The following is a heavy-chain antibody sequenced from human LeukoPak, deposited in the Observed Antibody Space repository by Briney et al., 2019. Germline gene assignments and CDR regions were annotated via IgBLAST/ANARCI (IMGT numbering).Heavy chain of an antibody. CDR3: AKPEASSGWSEGDY. CDR1: GFTFSSYA. V-gene: IGHV3-23*01. Sequence: GSLRLSCAASGFTFSSYAMSWVRQAPGKGLEWDSAISGSGGSTYYADSVKGRFTISRDNSKNTLYLQMNSLRAEDTAVYYCAKPEASSGWSEGDYWGQGTLVTVSS. D-gene: IGHD6-19*01. J-gene: IGHJ4*02. CDR2: ISGSGGST.